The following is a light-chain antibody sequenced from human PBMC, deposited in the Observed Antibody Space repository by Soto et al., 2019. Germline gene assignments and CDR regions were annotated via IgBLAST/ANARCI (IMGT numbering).Light chain of an antibody. V-gene: IGLV4-69*01. J-gene: IGLJ3*02. CDR2: LNSDGSH. Sequence: QLVLTQSPSASASLGASVKLTCTLSSGHSSYAIAWHQQQPEKGPRYLMKLNSDGSHSKGDGIPDRFSGSSSGAERYLTISSLQSEDEADDYCQTWGTGIQVFGGGTKFTVL. CDR1: SGHSSYA. CDR3: QTWGTGIQV.